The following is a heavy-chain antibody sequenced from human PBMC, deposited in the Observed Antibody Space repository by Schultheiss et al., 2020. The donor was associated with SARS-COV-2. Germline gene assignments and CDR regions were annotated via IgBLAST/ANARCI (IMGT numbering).Heavy chain of an antibody. J-gene: IGHJ4*02. V-gene: IGHV3-30*01. CDR3: AREVTTGRLDY. D-gene: IGHD4-11*01. CDR2: ISYDGSNK. CDR1: GFTFSSYA. Sequence: GGSLRLSCAASGFTFSSYAMHWVRQAPGKGLEWVAVISYDGSNKYYADSVKGRFTISRDNSKNTLYLQMNSLRAEDTAVYYCAREVTTGRLDYWGQGTLVTVSS.